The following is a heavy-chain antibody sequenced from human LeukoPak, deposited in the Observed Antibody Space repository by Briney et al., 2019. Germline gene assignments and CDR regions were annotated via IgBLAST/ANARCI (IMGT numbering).Heavy chain of an antibody. V-gene: IGHV3-23*01. CDR2: ISGSGGSK. J-gene: IGHJ3*02. Sequence: GGSLRLSCAASGFTFSSYAMSWVRQAPGKGLEWVSAISGSGGSKYYADSVKGRFTISRDNSKNTLYLQMNSLRAEDTAVYYCAKESLRFLEWSSAFDIWGQGTMVTVSS. CDR1: GFTFSSYA. D-gene: IGHD3-3*01. CDR3: AKESLRFLEWSSAFDI.